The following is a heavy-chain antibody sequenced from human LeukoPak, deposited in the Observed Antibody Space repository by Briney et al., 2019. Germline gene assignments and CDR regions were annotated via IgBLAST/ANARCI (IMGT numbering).Heavy chain of an antibody. J-gene: IGHJ4*02. V-gene: IGHV4-39*01. CDR3: ARLVRLGYCSGDSCPGFDY. CDR1: GGSISTPTYF. CDR2: LYYSGST. D-gene: IGHD2-15*01. Sequence: SETLSLTRSVSGGSISTPTYFWAWIRQPPGKGLEWIGSLYYSGSTYYNPSLKSRVTISVDTSKNQFSLKLSSVTAADTAVYYCARLVRLGYCSGDSCPGFDYWGQGTLVTVSS.